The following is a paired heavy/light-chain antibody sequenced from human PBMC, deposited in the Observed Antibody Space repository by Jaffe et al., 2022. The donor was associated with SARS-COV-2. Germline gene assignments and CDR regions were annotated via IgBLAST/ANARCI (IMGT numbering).Light chain of an antibody. J-gene: IGKJ5*01. CDR1: QSISSY. CDR2: AAS. Sequence: DIQMTQSPSSLSASVGDRVTITCRASQSISSYCNWYQHKPGKAPKLLIYAASSLQSGVPSRFSGSGSGTDFTLTISSLQPEDFVSYYCQQTYSTPPVTFGQGTRLEIK. V-gene: IGKV1-39*01. CDR3: QQTYSTPPVT.
Heavy chain of an antibody. CDR3: ARMETMVRGLSACDV. D-gene: IGHD3-10*01. CDR2: TYYKSKWYV. V-gene: IGHV6-1*01. Sequence: QVQLQQSGPGLVKPSQTLSLTCAISGDSVSSNSAAWYWIRQSPSRGLEWLARTYYKSKWYVDYAVSVKSRITINADTSKNQFTLHLNSVTPEDTAVYYCARMETMVRGLSACDVWGPGTMVTVSS. J-gene: IGHJ3*01. CDR1: GDSVSSNSAA.